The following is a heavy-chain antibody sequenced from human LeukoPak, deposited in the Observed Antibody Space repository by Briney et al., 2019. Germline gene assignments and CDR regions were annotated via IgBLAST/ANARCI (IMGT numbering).Heavy chain of an antibody. CDR2: ISYDGSNK. D-gene: IGHD3-10*01. Sequence: PGGSLRLSCAASGFTFSSYAMHWVRQAPGKGLEWVAVISYDGSNKYYADSVKGRFTISRDNSKNTLYLQMNSLRAEDTAVYYCARDRVAYYGSGRKRSDWFDPWGQGTLVTVSS. J-gene: IGHJ5*02. V-gene: IGHV3-30*04. CDR1: GFTFSSYA. CDR3: ARDRVAYYGSGRKRSDWFDP.